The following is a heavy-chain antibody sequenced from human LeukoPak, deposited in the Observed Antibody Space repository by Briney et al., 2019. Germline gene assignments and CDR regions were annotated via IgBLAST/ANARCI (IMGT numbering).Heavy chain of an antibody. CDR1: GFTFSSYA. J-gene: IGHJ4*02. D-gene: IGHD3-22*01. V-gene: IGHV3-30*04. Sequence: GGSLRLSCAASGFTFSSYAMHWVRQAPGKGLERVAVISYDGSNKYYADSVKGRFTISRDNSKNTLYLQMNSLRAEDTAVYYCARDPYYYDSSGLDYWGQGTLVTVSS. CDR3: ARDPYYYDSSGLDY. CDR2: ISYDGSNK.